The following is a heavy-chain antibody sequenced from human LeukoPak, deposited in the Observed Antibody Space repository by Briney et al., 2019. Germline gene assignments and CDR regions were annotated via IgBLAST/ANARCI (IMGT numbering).Heavy chain of an antibody. CDR1: GFTFSSYS. CDR2: ISSSSSYI. CDR3: ARVGYGSTFYFDY. J-gene: IGHJ4*02. V-gene: IGHV3-21*01. D-gene: IGHD3-10*01. Sequence: GGSLRLSCAASGFTFSSYSMNWVRQAPGKGLEWASSISSSSSYIYYADSVKGRFTISRDNAKNSLYLQMNSLRAEDTAVYYCARVGYGSTFYFDYWGQGTLVTVSS.